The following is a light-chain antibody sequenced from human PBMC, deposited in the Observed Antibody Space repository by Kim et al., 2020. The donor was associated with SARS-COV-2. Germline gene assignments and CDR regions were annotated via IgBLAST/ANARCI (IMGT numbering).Light chain of an antibody. J-gene: IGLJ2*01. CDR1: SSDIGRFDF. Sequence: QSALTQPASMSGSPGQSITISCIGSSSDIGRFDFVSWYRQLPDTAPQLIIYDVTHRTSGVSDRLSGSKSGNTASLTISGLQADDEAVYYCSSYTISNSLAVIFGGGTQLTVL. V-gene: IGLV2-14*03. CDR3: SSYTISNSLAVI. CDR2: DVT.